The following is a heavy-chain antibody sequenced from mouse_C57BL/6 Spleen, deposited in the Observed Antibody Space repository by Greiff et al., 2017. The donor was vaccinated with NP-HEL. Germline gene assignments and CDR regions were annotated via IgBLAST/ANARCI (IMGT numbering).Heavy chain of an antibody. J-gene: IGHJ4*01. CDR3: TRKDVYYYAMDY. V-gene: IGHV1-15*01. Sequence: QVHVKQSGAELVRPGASVTLSCKASGYTFTDYEMHWVKQTPVHGLEWIGAIDPETGGTAYNQKFKGKAILTADKSSSTAYMELRSLTSEDSAVYYCTRKDVYYYAMDYWGQGTSVTVSS. CDR2: IDPETGGT. CDR1: GYTFTDYE.